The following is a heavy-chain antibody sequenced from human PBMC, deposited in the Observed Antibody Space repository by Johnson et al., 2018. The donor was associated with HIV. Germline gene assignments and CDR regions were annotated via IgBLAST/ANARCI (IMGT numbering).Heavy chain of an antibody. CDR2: INWNGGST. V-gene: IGHV3-20*04. J-gene: IGHJ3*02. Sequence: VQLVESGGGVVRPGGSLRVSCAASGFTFDDYGMSWVRQAPGKGLEWVSGINWNGGSTGYADSVKGRFTISRDNAKHSLYLQMGSLRAEDMAVYYCARGGLEMATITDAFDIWGQGTMLTVSS. D-gene: IGHD5-24*01. CDR3: ARGGLEMATITDAFDI. CDR1: GFTFDDYG.